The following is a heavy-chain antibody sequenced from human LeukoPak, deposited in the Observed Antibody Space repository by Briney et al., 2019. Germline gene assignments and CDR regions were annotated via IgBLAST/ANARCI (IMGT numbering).Heavy chain of an antibody. V-gene: IGHV4-59*01. D-gene: IGHD4-17*01. CDR2: IYYSGST. CDR3: ARCWRGDYGDYEIYYYYGMDV. CDR1: GGSISSYY. J-gene: IGHJ6*02. Sequence: PSETLSLTCIVSGGSISSYYWNWIRQPPGKGLEWIGNIYYSGSTNYNPSLKSRVTISIDTSKNQFSLKLRSVTAADTAVYYCARCWRGDYGDYEIYYYYGMDVWGQGTTVTVSS.